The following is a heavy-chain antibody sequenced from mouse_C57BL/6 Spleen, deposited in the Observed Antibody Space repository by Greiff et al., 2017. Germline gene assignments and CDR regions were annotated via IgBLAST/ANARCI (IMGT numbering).Heavy chain of an antibody. CDR1: GYSITSGYY. CDR2: ISYDGSN. J-gene: IGHJ3*01. Sequence: EVKLVESGPGLVKPSQSLSLTCSVTGYSITSGYYWNWIRQFPGNKLEWMGYISYDGSNNYNPSLKNRISITRDTSKNQFFLKLNSVTTEDTATYYYAREEGYYYGSSYVPWFAYWGQGTLVTVSA. D-gene: IGHD1-1*01. CDR3: AREEGYYYGSSYVPWFAY. V-gene: IGHV3-6*01.